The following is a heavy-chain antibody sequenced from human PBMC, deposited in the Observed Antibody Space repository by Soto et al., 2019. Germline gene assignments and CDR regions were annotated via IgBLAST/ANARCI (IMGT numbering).Heavy chain of an antibody. CDR1: GGTFSSYA. CDR3: ARDPPELYQPRIWGMDV. J-gene: IGHJ6*02. V-gene: IGHV1-69*01. CDR2: IIPIFGTA. Sequence: QVQLVQSGAEVKKPGSSVKVSCKASGGTFSSYAISWVRQAPGQGHEWMGGIIPIFGTANYAQKFQGRVTITADESTSTAYMELSSLRSEDTAVYYCARDPPELYQPRIWGMDVWGQGTTVTVSS. D-gene: IGHD2-2*01.